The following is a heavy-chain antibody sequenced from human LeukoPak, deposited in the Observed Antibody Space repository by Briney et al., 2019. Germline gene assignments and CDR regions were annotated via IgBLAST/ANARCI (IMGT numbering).Heavy chain of an antibody. V-gene: IGHV4-34*01. CDR2: INHSGST. D-gene: IGHD3-22*01. CDR3: ASFYYYDSSGYYRTFDY. CDR1: GGSFSGYY. Sequence: SETLSLTCAVYGGSFSGYYWSWIRQPPGKGLEWIGEINHSGSTNYNPSLTSRVTISVDTSKNQFSLKLSSVTAADTAVYYCASFYYYDSSGYYRTFDYWGQGTLVTVSS. J-gene: IGHJ4*02.